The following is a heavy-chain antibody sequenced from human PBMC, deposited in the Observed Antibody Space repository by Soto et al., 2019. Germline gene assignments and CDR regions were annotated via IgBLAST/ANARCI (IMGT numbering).Heavy chain of an antibody. CDR3: ARDHRERGRYDSSGPVDYYGMDV. V-gene: IGHV4-31*03. CDR2: IYYSGST. CDR1: GGSISSGGYY. D-gene: IGHD3-22*01. Sequence: SETLSLTCTVSGGSISSGGYYWSWIRQHPGKGLEWIGYIYYSGSTYYNPSLKSRVTISVDTSKNQFSLKLSSVTAADTAVYYCARDHRERGRYDSSGPVDYYGMDVWGQGTTVTVSS. J-gene: IGHJ6*02.